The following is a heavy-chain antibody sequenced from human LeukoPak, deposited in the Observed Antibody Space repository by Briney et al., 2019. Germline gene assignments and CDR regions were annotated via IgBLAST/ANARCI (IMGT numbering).Heavy chain of an antibody. Sequence: ASVKVSCKASGYTFTGYYMHWVRQAPGQGLEWMGWISAYNSNTNYAQKFQGRVTLTTDTSTSTAYMELRSLRSDDTAVYYFARDLIVIIPTAVAGAFDIWGQGTMVTVSS. D-gene: IGHD2-2*01. J-gene: IGHJ3*02. CDR1: GYTFTGYY. V-gene: IGHV1-18*04. CDR3: ARDLIVIIPTAVAGAFDI. CDR2: ISAYNSNT.